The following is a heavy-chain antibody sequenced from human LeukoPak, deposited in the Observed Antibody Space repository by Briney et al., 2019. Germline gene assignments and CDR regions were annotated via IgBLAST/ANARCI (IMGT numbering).Heavy chain of an antibody. V-gene: IGHV1-2*02. Sequence: ASVKVSCKASGYTFTGYYMHWVRQAPGQGLEWMGWINTNSGGTNYAQMFQGRVTMTRTTSINTAYMELSRMRSEDTAVYYCARIAEPGPFDIWGQGTVVTISS. CDR1: GYTFTGYY. J-gene: IGHJ3*02. CDR3: ARIAEPGPFDI. CDR2: INTNSGGT.